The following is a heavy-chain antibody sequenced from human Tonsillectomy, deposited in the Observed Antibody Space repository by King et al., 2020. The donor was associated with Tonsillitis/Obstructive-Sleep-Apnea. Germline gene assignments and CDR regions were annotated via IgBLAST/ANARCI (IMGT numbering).Heavy chain of an antibody. CDR2: ISAYNGNT. D-gene: IGHD3-3*01. V-gene: IGHV1-18*01. Sequence: QLVQSGAEVKKPGASVKVSCKASGYTFTSYGINWVRQAPGQGLEWMGWISAYNGNTNYAQKLQGRVTMTTDTSTSTAYMELRSLRSDDTAVYYCAIEPFPYYDFWSGYRFYFDYWGQGTLVTVSS. CDR1: GYTFTSYG. J-gene: IGHJ4*02. CDR3: AIEPFPYYDFWSGYRFYFDY.